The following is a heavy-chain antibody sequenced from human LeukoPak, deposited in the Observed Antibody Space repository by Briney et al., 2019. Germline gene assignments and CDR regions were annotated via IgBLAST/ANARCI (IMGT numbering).Heavy chain of an antibody. CDR3: AILLTSGSYYTPFLDY. Sequence: ASVKVSCKVSGYTLTELSMHWVRQAPGKGLEWMGGFDPEDGETIYAQKFQGRVTMTEDTSTDTAYMELSSLRSEDTAVYYCAILLTSGSYYTPFLDYWGQGTLVTVSS. D-gene: IGHD1-26*01. J-gene: IGHJ4*02. CDR1: GYTLTELS. V-gene: IGHV1-24*01. CDR2: FDPEDGET.